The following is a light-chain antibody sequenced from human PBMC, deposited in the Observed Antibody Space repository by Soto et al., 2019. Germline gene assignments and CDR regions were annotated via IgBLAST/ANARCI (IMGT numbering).Light chain of an antibody. CDR1: QSVSRY. CDR2: DAS. V-gene: IGKV3-11*01. Sequence: EIVLTQSPGTLSLSPGERATLSCRASQSVSRYLAWYQQKPGQAPRLLIYDASYTATGIPARFSGSGSGTDFILTISSLEPEDFAIYYCQQRSNWITFGQGTRLEIK. CDR3: QQRSNWIT. J-gene: IGKJ5*01.